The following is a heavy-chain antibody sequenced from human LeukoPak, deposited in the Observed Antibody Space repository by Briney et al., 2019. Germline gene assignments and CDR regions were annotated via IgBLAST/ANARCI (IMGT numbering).Heavy chain of an antibody. CDR3: ASALDEPPLIAAAGTAFDI. J-gene: IGHJ3*02. CDR2: MNPNSGDT. Sequence: EASVKVSCKASGYTFTSYDINWVRQATGQGLEWMGWMNPNSGDTGYAQKFQGRVTMTRNTSISTAYMELSSLRSEDTAVYYCASALDEPPLIAAAGTAFDIWGQGTMVTVSS. CDR1: GYTFTSYD. V-gene: IGHV1-8*01. D-gene: IGHD6-13*01.